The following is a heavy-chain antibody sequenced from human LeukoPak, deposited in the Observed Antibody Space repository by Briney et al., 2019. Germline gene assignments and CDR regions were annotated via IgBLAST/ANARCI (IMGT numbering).Heavy chain of an antibody. CDR3: ATAPWNGLDGFDY. CDR1: GYTLTELS. CDR2: FDPEDGET. D-gene: IGHD1-1*01. V-gene: IGHV1-24*01. Sequence: ASVKVSCKVSGYTLTELSMHWVRQAPGKGLEWMGGFDPEDGETIYAQKFQGRITMTEDTSTDTAYMELSSLRCEDTAGYFCATAPWNGLDGFDYWGQGTLVTVSS. J-gene: IGHJ4*02.